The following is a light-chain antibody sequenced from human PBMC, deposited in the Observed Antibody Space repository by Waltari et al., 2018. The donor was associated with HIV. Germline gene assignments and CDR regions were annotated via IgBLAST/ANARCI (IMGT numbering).Light chain of an antibody. V-gene: IGLV1-47*01. CDR1: SSNIERNY. CDR3: AVWDESLDGWL. Sequence: QSELTQSPSASGTPGQRITISCSGSSSNIERNYVYWYKQFPGATPKVLIYKDNERPSGVPDRISGSKSVTSASLLISGLRSDDEADYYCAVWDESLDGWLFGGGTKLTVL. CDR2: KDN. J-gene: IGLJ3*02.